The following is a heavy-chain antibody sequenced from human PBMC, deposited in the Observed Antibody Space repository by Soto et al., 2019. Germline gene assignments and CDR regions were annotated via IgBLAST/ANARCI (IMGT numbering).Heavy chain of an antibody. CDR2: INPNSGGT. D-gene: IGHD5-12*01. J-gene: IGHJ4*02. CDR1: GYTFTGYY. Sequence: AEVKVSCKASGYTFTGYYMHWVRQAPGQGLEWMGWINPNSGGTNYAQKFQGRVTVTRDTSISTAYMELSRLRSDDTAVYYCARVPSGYDSPLFDYWGQGTLVTVSS. CDR3: ARVPSGYDSPLFDY. V-gene: IGHV1-2*02.